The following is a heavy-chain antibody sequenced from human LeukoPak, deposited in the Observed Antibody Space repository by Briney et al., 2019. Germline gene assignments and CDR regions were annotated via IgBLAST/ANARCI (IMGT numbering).Heavy chain of an antibody. J-gene: IGHJ5*02. V-gene: IGHV3-30*18. CDR2: ISYDGSNK. CDR3: AKDAFDP. Sequence: RRSLRLSCAASGFTFSSYGMHWVRQAPGKGLEWVAVISYDGSNKYYADSVKGRFTISRDNSKNTLYLQMNSLRAEDTAVYYCAKDAFDPWGQGTLVTVSS. CDR1: GFTFSSYG.